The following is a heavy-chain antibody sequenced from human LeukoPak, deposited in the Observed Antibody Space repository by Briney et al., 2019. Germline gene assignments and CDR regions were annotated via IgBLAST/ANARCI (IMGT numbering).Heavy chain of an antibody. Sequence: PGGSLSLSWAVSGFSFIRYAMGSVRQAPGKGLEWVVLISYDGSNKYYADSVKGRFTISRDNSKNTMYLQMNSLRAEDAAVYYCARDGAAHYDKASYMDVWGKGTTVTVSS. D-gene: IGHD3-22*01. J-gene: IGHJ6*03. CDR3: ARDGAAHYDKASYMDV. CDR2: ISYDGSNK. CDR1: GFSFIRYA. V-gene: IGHV3-30*01.